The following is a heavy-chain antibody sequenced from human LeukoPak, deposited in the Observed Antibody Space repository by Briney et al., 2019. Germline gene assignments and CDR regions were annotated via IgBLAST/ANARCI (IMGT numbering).Heavy chain of an antibody. CDR3: AKSSTLTTYEHLDY. V-gene: IGHV3-23*01. J-gene: IGHJ4*02. Sequence: GGSLRLSCAASGFTFSTYGMHWVRQAPGKGLEWVSGVRGGGDFPYYADSVQGRFTISRDNSKNTLFLQMNSLRAEDTAIYYCAKSSTLTTYEHLDYWGQGTLVTVSS. CDR1: GFTFSTYG. D-gene: IGHD4-11*01. CDR2: VRGGGDFP.